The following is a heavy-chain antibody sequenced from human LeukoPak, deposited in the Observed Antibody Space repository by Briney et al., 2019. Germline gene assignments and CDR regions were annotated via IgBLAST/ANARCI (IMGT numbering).Heavy chain of an antibody. CDR1: GGSISSYY. J-gene: IGHJ3*02. D-gene: IGHD3-16*02. Sequence: SETLSLTCTVSGGSISSYYWSWIRQPPGKRLEWIGYIYYSGSTNYNPSLKSRVTISVDTSKNQFSLKLSSVTAADTAVYYCARISGRELSHSEAFDIWGQGTMVTVSS. CDR3: ARISGRELSHSEAFDI. CDR2: IYYSGST. V-gene: IGHV4-59*01.